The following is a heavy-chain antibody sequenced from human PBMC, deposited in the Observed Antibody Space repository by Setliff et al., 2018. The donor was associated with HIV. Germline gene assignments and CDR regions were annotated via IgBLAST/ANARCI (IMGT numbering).Heavy chain of an antibody. CDR3: ATCRHRPSNWFDP. Sequence: PSETLSLTCAVSGGSVSSPSYYWGWIRQPPGKGLEWIGSVYNSGITFKNPSLKSRVSISVDRSGNQFSLRLTSVTAADTAVYYCATCRHRPSNWFDPLGQGTVVTVSS. CDR1: GGSVSSPSYY. V-gene: IGHV4-39*07. J-gene: IGHJ5*02. CDR2: VYNSGIT.